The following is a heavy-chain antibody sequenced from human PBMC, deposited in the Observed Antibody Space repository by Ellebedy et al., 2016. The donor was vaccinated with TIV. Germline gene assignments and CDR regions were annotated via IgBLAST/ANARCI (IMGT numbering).Heavy chain of an antibody. CDR2: ISYDGTTE. J-gene: IGHJ4*02. CDR3: ATSAVGHSHGYYFDY. V-gene: IGHV3-30-3*01. Sequence: PGGSLRLSCTVSGFTFSSYPIHWVRLAPGKGLEWVTLISYDGTTEYNADSVKGRFTISRDNSKNTVYLQMNSLGPEDTALYYCATSAVGHSHGYYFDYWGQGNLVTVSA. CDR1: GFTFSSYP. D-gene: IGHD3-22*01.